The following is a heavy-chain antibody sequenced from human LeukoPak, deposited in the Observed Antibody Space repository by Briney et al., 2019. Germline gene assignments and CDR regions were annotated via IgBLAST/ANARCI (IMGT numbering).Heavy chain of an antibody. CDR3: ATLKGAPDNWFDP. CDR1: GGSISSSSYY. V-gene: IGHV4-39*07. J-gene: IGHJ5*02. CDR2: IYYSGST. Sequence: SETLSLTCTVSGGSISSSSYYWGWIRQPPGKGLEWIGSIYYSGSTYYNPSLKSRVTISVDTSKNQFSLKLSSVTAADTAVYYCATLKGAPDNWFDPWGQGTLVTVSS.